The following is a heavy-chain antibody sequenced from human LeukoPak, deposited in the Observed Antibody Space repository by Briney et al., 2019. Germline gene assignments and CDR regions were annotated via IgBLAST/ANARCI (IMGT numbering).Heavy chain of an antibody. CDR1: GGSFSGYY. V-gene: IGHV4-34*01. D-gene: IGHD6-19*01. CDR3: ARPLAGAFDI. J-gene: IGHJ3*02. CDR2: INHSGST. Sequence: SETLSLTCAVYGGSFSGYYWSWIRRPPGKGLEWIGEINHSGSTNYNPSLKSRVTTSVDSSKNQFSLKLSSVTAADTAVYYCARPLAGAFDIWGQGTMVTVSS.